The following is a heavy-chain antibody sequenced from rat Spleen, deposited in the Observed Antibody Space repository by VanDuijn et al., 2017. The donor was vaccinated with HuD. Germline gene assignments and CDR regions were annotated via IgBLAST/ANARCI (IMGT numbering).Heavy chain of an antibody. V-gene: IGHV5S13*01. Sequence: EVQLVESGGGLVQPGRSLKLSCAASGFTFSNYDMAWVRQAPGKALEWVSSISSDGFNTYYPDSVKGRFTISRANSENTVYLQMNSLRSEDTATYYCTRGSPFDYWGQGVMVTVSS. CDR3: TRGSPFDY. CDR1: GFTFSNYD. J-gene: IGHJ2*01. CDR2: ISSDGFNT. D-gene: IGHD1-2*01.